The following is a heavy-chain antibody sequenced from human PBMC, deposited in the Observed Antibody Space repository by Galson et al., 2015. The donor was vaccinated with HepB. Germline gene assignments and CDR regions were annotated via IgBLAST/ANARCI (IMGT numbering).Heavy chain of an antibody. J-gene: IGHJ4*02. CDR3: AREGDILTGWPY. CDR2: ISYDGSNK. V-gene: IGHV3-30-3*01. D-gene: IGHD3-9*01. Sequence: SLRLSCAASGFTFSSYAMHWVRQAPGKGLEWVAVISYDGSNKYYADSVKGRFTISRDNSKNTLYLQMNSLRAEDTAVYYCAREGDILTGWPYWGQGTLVTVSS. CDR1: GFTFSSYA.